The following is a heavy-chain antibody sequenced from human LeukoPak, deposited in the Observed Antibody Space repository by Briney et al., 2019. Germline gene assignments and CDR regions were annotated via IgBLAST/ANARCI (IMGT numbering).Heavy chain of an antibody. D-gene: IGHD3-10*01. CDR2: ISYDGSNK. CDR1: GFTFSSYG. CDR3: AKTGRLHGFDY. J-gene: IGHJ4*02. V-gene: IGHV3-30*18. Sequence: GGSLRLSCAASGFTFSSYGMHWVRQAPGKGLEWVAVISYDGSNKYYADSVKGRFTISRDNSKNTLYLQMNSLRAEDTAVYYCAKTGRLHGFDYWGQGTLVTVPS.